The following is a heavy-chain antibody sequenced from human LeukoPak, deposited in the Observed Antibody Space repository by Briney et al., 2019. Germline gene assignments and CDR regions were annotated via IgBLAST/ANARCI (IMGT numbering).Heavy chain of an antibody. CDR1: GGSFSGYY. CDR2: IYYSGST. Sequence: SETLSLTCAVYGGSFSGYYWSWIRQPPGKGLEWIGYIYYSGSTNYNPSLKSRVTISVDTSKNQFSLKLSSVTVADTAVYYCARADGYCRSSSCYSSNWFDPWGQGTLVTVSS. CDR3: ARADGYCRSSSCYSSNWFDP. J-gene: IGHJ5*02. D-gene: IGHD2-15*01. V-gene: IGHV4-59*01.